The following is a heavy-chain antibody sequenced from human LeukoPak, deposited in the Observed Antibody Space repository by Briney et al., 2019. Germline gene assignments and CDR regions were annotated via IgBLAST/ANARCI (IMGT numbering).Heavy chain of an antibody. D-gene: IGHD6-19*01. Sequence: GGSLRLSCAASGFTFSSYAISWVRQAPGKGLEWVSAISGSGGSTYYADSVKGRFTISRDNSKNTLYLQMNSLRAEDTAVYYCAKDLGGWSGMDVWGQGTTVTVSS. CDR1: GFTFSSYA. CDR2: ISGSGGST. V-gene: IGHV3-23*01. CDR3: AKDLGGWSGMDV. J-gene: IGHJ6*02.